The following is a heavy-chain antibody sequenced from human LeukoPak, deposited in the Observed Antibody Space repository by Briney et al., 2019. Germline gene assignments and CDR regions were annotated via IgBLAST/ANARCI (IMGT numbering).Heavy chain of an antibody. CDR1: GYTFTGYY. CDR3: ARSAGSAKYYYDNGGSYGGIS. V-gene: IGHV1-2*02. D-gene: IGHD3-22*01. CDR2: INPHSGDT. J-gene: IGHJ5*02. Sequence: ASVKVSCKASGYTFTGYYMHWVRQAPGQGLEYMGWINPHSGDTDYVQKFQGRVTMTRDTSITTAYMEVTSLTSDDTAVYYCARSAGSAKYYYDNGGSYGGISWGQGTLVSVSS.